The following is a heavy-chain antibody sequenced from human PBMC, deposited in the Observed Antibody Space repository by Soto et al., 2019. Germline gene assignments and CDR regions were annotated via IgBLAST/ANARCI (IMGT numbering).Heavy chain of an antibody. J-gene: IGHJ6*02. CDR1: GFTFSSYG. Sequence: GGSLRLSCAASGFTFSSYGMHWVRQAPGKGLEWVAVISYDGSNKYYADSVKGRFTISRDNSKNTLYLQMNSLRAEDTAVYYCALGRGMDVWGQGTTVTVSS. CDR3: ALGRGMDV. V-gene: IGHV3-30*03. CDR2: ISYDGSNK. D-gene: IGHD1-26*01.